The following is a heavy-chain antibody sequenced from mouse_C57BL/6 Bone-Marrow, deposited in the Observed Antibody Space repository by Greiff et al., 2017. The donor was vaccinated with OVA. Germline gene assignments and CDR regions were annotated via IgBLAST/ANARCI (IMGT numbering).Heavy chain of an antibody. V-gene: IGHV5-6*01. CDR2: ISSGGSYT. J-gene: IGHJ2*01. Sequence: EVQLVESGGDLVKPGGSLKLSCAASGFTFSSYGMSWVRQTPDKRLEWVATISSGGSYTYYPDSVKGRFTISRDTAKNTLYLQMSSLKSEDTAMYYCARHIDYDYWGQGTTLTVSS. D-gene: IGHD2-4*01. CDR3: ARHIDYDY. CDR1: GFTFSSYG.